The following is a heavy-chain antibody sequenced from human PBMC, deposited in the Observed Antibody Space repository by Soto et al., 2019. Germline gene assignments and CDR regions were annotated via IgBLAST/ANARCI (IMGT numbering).Heavy chain of an antibody. J-gene: IGHJ4*02. D-gene: IGHD1-26*01. Sequence: QVQLQESGPGLVKPSETLSLTCTVSGGSVSSGSYHWSWIRQPPGKGLEWIGYIYYSGSTNYNPSLKSRVTISVDTSKNQFSLKLSSVTAADTAVYYCARVGATTDSWGQGTLVTVSS. V-gene: IGHV4-61*01. CDR3: ARVGATTDS. CDR2: IYYSGST. CDR1: GGSVSSGSYH.